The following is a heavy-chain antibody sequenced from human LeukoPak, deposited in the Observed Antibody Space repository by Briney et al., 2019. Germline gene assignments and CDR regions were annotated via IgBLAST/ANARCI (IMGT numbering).Heavy chain of an antibody. V-gene: IGHV1-46*01. CDR2: INPSGGST. D-gene: IGHD3-22*01. CDR1: GYTFTSYY. J-gene: IGHJ4*02. Sequence: ASVKVSCKAPGYTFTSYYMHWVRQAPGQGLEWMGIINPSGGSTSYAQKFQGRVTMTRDTSTSTVYMELSSLRSEDTAVYYCARDGRWGYYYDSSGYYSYYFDYWGQGTLVTVSS. CDR3: ARDGRWGYYYDSSGYYSYYFDY.